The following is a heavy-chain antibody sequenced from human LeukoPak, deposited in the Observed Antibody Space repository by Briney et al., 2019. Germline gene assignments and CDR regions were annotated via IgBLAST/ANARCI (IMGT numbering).Heavy chain of an antibody. CDR3: AQYYDFWRGYDPYFDH. CDR2: IYWNDDK. D-gene: IGHD3-3*01. Sequence: SGPTVVHPTPPLTLTCTFSGFSLSTRGVGVGWIRQPTVKALEWLALIYWNDDKRYNPSLKSRRTITQDTSKNQMVLTMTTMEPVDTATYYCAQYYDFWRGYDPYFDHWGRGTLVTVSS. CDR1: GFSLSTRGVG. V-gene: IGHV2-5*01. J-gene: IGHJ4*02.